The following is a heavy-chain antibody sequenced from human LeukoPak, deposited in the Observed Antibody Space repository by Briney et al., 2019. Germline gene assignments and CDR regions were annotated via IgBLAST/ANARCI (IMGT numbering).Heavy chain of an antibody. CDR3: ARSSEGRYYYDSSGFSYYYYYMDV. J-gene: IGHJ6*03. V-gene: IGHV4-59*01. Sequence: SGTLSLTCTVSGGSISSYYWSWIRQPPGKGLEWIGYIYYSGSTYYNPSLRSRVTISVDTSKNQFSLKLSSVTAADTAVYYCARSSEGRYYYDSSGFSYYYYYMDVWGKGTTVTISS. CDR2: IYYSGST. CDR1: GGSISSYY. D-gene: IGHD3-22*01.